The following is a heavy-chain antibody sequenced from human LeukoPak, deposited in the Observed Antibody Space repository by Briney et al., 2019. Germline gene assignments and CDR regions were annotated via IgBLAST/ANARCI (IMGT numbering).Heavy chain of an antibody. CDR2: IYSGGST. V-gene: IGHV3-53*01. D-gene: IGHD6-19*01. CDR3: ARGGPSGWYRNDY. CDR1: GFTVSSNY. Sequence: GGSLRLSCAASGFTVSSNYMSWVRQAPGKGLEWVSVIYSGGSTYYADSVKGRFTISRDNSKNTLYLQMNSLRAEGTAVYYCARGGPSGWYRNDYWGQGTLVTVSS. J-gene: IGHJ4*02.